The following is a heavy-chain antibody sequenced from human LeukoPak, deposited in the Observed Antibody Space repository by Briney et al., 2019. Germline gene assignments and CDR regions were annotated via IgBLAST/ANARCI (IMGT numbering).Heavy chain of an antibody. J-gene: IGHJ1*01. V-gene: IGHV1-69*05. CDR2: IIPIFGTA. Sequence: ASVKVSCKASGGTFSSYAISWVRQAPGQGLEWMGGIIPIFGTANYAQKFQGRVTITTDESTSTAYMELSSLRSEDTAVYYCARGLGDTPVYFQHWGQGTLVTVSS. CDR3: ARGLGDTPVYFQH. CDR1: GGTFSSYA. D-gene: IGHD1-26*01.